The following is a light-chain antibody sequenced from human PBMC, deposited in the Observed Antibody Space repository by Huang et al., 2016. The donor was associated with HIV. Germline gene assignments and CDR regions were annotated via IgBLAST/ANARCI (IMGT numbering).Light chain of an antibody. Sequence: EIVMTQSPGTLSVSPGERATLSCRASQSVSNEVAWFQQKPGQAPRLLIYGANIRPSGTPAGFSGSGSGTEFSLTISSLQSEDFAIYYCQQYNDWPWTFGQGTKVDIK. CDR1: QSVSNE. CDR3: QQYNDWPWT. CDR2: GAN. J-gene: IGKJ1*01. V-gene: IGKV3-15*01.